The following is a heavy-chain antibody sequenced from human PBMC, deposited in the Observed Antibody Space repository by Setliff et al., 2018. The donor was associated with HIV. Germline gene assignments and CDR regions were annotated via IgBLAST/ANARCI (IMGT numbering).Heavy chain of an antibody. D-gene: IGHD3-10*01. CDR3: ARDHYGFNPAPADY. V-gene: IGHV3-7*01. CDR2: IKQDGSEK. CDR1: GFTFSSYW. J-gene: IGHJ4*02. Sequence: PGGSLRLSCAASGFTFSSYWMSWVRQAPGKGLEWVANIKQDGSEKNYMDSVKGRFTISRDNAKNSLYLQMGSLRAEDTAVYYCARDHYGFNPAPADYWGQGTLVTVSS.